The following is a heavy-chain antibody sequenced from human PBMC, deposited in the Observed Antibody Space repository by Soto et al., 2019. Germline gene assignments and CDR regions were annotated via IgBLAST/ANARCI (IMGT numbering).Heavy chain of an antibody. CDR3: ARDRGPLYSSSSFDY. CDR1: GFTFSSYS. D-gene: IGHD6-6*01. CDR2: ISSSSSYI. V-gene: IGHV3-21*01. Sequence: GGSLRLSCAASGFTFSSYSMNWVRQAPGKGLEWVSSISSSSSYIYYADSVKGRFTISRDNAKNSLYLQMNSLRAEDTAVYYCARDRGPLYSSSSFDYWGQGTLVTVSS. J-gene: IGHJ4*02.